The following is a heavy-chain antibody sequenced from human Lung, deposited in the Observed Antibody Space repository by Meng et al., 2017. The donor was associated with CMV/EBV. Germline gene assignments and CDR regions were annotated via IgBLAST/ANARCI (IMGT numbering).Heavy chain of an antibody. V-gene: IGHV3-73*01. Sequence: ASGFTFSGCAMHWVRQASGKGLEWVGRIRSKANSYATAYAASVKGRFTISRDDSKNTAYLQMNSLKTEDTAVYYCTKYSPLLWYFELWGRGTLVTVSS. J-gene: IGHJ2*01. CDR1: GFTFSGCA. D-gene: IGHD4-11*01. CDR2: IRSKANSYAT. CDR3: TKYSPLLWYFEL.